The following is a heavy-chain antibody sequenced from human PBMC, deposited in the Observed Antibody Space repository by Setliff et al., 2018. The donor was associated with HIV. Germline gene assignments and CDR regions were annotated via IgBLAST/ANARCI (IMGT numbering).Heavy chain of an antibody. J-gene: IGHJ4*02. CDR1: GFTFSTYA. CDR2: IGAVGTPT. D-gene: IGHD3-22*01. CDR3: VRGSGYYYFDN. V-gene: IGHV3-23*01. Sequence: GGSLRLSCAASGFTFSTYAMGWVRQAAGKGLEWVSTIGAVGTPTHYAESVKGRSTISKDNSKDTLYLQMNSLSADDTAVYYCVRGSGYYYFDNWGQGALVTVSS.